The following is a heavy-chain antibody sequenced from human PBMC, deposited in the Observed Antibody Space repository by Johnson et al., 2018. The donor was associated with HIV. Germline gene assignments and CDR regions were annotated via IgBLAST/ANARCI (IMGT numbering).Heavy chain of an antibody. Sequence: QVQLVESGGGVVQPGRSLRLSCAGSGITFSGYAMHWVRQVPGKGLEWVAAISYDGSSKYYPDAVKGRFTISRDNSKNTLYLQMNSLRAEDTAVYYCAAYGSGDGEAFDIWGQGTMVTVSS. D-gene: IGHD3-10*01. CDR3: AAYGSGDGEAFDI. CDR2: ISYDGSSK. V-gene: IGHV3-30*04. CDR1: GITFSGYA. J-gene: IGHJ3*02.